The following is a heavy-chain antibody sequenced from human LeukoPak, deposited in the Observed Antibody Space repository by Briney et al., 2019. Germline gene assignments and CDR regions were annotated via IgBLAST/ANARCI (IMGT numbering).Heavy chain of an antibody. CDR1: GTSINSYY. CDR3: ARAVYSSSALDY. D-gene: IGHD6-13*01. J-gene: IGHJ4*02. Sequence: SETLSLTCSFSGTSINSYYWSWIRQPPGKGLEWIGYNYYSGITNYNPSPKSRVTISVDTSKNQFSLKLSSVTAADTAVYYCARAVYSSSALDYWGQGTLVTVSS. CDR2: NYYSGIT. V-gene: IGHV4-59*01.